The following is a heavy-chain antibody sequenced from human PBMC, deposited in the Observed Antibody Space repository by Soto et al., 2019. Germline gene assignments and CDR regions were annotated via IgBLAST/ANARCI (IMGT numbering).Heavy chain of an antibody. D-gene: IGHD1-26*01. CDR1: GDSMTKYY. V-gene: IGHV4-4*07. CDR3: ARTVGAAYYFDF. J-gene: IGHJ4*02. Sequence: QVQLQESGPGLVKPSETLSLTCTVSGDSMTKYYWSWIRQPAGKGLEWIGRVYMSGSTNYNPSLKSRVTMSIDTSNNHFSLDLKSVTAADTAVYYCARTVGAAYYFDFWGQGALVPVSS. CDR2: VYMSGST.